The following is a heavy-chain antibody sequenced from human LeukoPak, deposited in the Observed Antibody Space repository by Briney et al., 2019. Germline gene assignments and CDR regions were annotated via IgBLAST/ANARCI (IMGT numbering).Heavy chain of an antibody. V-gene: IGHV3-21*01. Sequence: GGSLRLSCAASGFIFRTYTINWVRQAPGTGLEWVSSISSSGTKIYYADSVKGRFSISRDNAKNSVHLQMNSLRAEDTAVYYCARGSIVGPYDYWGQGTLVTVSS. CDR1: GFIFRTYT. D-gene: IGHD2-21*01. CDR2: ISSSGTKI. J-gene: IGHJ4*02. CDR3: ARGSIVGPYDY.